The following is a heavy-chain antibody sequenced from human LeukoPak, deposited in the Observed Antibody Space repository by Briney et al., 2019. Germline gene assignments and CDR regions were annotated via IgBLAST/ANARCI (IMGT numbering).Heavy chain of an antibody. D-gene: IGHD3-22*01. CDR3: ARPTTYYYDSSGPGLDY. CDR2: INTNTGNP. J-gene: IGHJ4*02. CDR1: GYTFTSYA. Sequence: ASVKVSCKASGYTFTSYAMNWVRQAPGQGLEWMGWINTNTGNPTYAQGFTGRFVFSLDTSVSTAYLQISSLKAEDTAVYYCARPTTYYYDSSGPGLDYWGQGTLVTVSS. V-gene: IGHV7-4-1*02.